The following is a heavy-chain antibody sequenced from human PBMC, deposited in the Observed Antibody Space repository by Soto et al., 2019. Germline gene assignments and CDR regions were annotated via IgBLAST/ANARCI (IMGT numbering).Heavy chain of an antibody. CDR3: ARSPLYGASGKYYFDY. J-gene: IGHJ4*02. CDR2: IYYSGST. D-gene: IGHD4-17*01. CDR1: GGSISSGGYY. Sequence: QVQLQESGPGLVKPSQTLSLTCTVSGGSISSGGYYWSWIRQHPGKGLEWIGYIYYSGSTYYNPSLKSRVTISVDTSKNQSSLQLSSVTAADTAVYYCARSPLYGASGKYYFDYWGQGTLVTVSS. V-gene: IGHV4-31*03.